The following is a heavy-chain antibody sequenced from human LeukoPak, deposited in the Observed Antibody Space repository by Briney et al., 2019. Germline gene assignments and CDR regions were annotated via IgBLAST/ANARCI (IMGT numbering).Heavy chain of an antibody. CDR2: ISYDGSNK. V-gene: IGHV3-30-3*01. D-gene: IGHD6-19*01. Sequence: GGSLRLSCAASGFTFSSYAMHWVRQAPGKGLEWVAVISYDGSNKYYADSVKGRFTISRDNSKNTLYLQMNSLRAEDTAVYYCARIVAGNSFDYWGPGTLVTVSS. J-gene: IGHJ4*02. CDR1: GFTFSSYA. CDR3: ARIVAGNSFDY.